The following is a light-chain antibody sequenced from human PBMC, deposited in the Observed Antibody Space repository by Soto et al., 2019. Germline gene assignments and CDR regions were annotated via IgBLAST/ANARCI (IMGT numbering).Light chain of an antibody. CDR2: DAS. V-gene: IGKV3-20*01. Sequence: IVLTQSPGTLSLSPGERATPPGRAIKSVSSTYLAWSQQKPGQPPRLLIYDASRRATGIPDRFSGSGSGTDFTLTISRLEPEDFAVYYCQQYGRSPGLFTFGPGTKVDIK. CDR3: QQYGRSPGLFT. J-gene: IGKJ3*01. CDR1: KSVSSTY.